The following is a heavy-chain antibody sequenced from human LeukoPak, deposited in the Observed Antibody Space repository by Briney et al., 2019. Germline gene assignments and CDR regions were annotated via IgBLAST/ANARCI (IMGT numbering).Heavy chain of an antibody. CDR2: VSGSGGST. CDR1: GFTFSSYA. V-gene: IGHV3-23*01. J-gene: IGHJ4*02. D-gene: IGHD6-19*01. CDR3: AKVVSRIAVAGPLFDY. Sequence: GGSLRLSCAASGFTFSSYAMTWVRQDPGKGLEWVSAVSGSGGSTYYADSGKGRFTISRDNSKNTLYLQMNSLRAEDTAVYYCAKVVSRIAVAGPLFDYWGQGTLVTVSS.